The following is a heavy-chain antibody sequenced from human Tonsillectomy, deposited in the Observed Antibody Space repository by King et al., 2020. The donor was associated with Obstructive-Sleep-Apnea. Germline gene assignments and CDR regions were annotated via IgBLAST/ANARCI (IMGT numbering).Heavy chain of an antibody. CDR2: IRSKTNSYET. J-gene: IGHJ4*02. Sequence: VQLVESGGGLVQPGGSLKLSCAASGFTFSGSAMHWVRQASGKGLVWIGRIRSKTNSYETTYAASVKGRFTISRDDSKNTAYLQMNSLKIEDTAVYYCTRRTGENGDDYWGQGTLVTVSS. D-gene: IGHD7-27*01. CDR3: TRRTGENGDDY. V-gene: IGHV3-73*01. CDR1: GFTFSGSA.